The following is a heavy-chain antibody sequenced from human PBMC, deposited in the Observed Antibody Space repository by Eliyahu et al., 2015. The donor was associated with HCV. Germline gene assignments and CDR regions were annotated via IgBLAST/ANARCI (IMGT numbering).Heavy chain of an antibody. Sequence: QVQLVESGGGVVQPGRSLRLSCAASGFTFSSSGMHLGPPGPGQGAGWVALSSYDGGKKYYADSLKGRFTISRDNSKNTLYLQMNSLRVEDTAVYYCAKDLGGTDHWGQGTLVTVSS. J-gene: IGHJ4*02. V-gene: IGHV3-30*18. CDR3: AKDLGGTDH. CDR2: SSYDGGKK. D-gene: IGHD1-1*01. CDR1: GFTFSSSG.